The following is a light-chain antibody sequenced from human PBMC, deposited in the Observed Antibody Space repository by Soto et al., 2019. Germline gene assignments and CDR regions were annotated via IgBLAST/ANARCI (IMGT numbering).Light chain of an antibody. Sequence: IGMAQSPATLSVSPGERAPLSCRASQSVRSNLAWYQQKPGQAPRLLIYGASTRATGIPARFSGSWSGTEFTLTISSLQSEDFAVYYCQQYNNWPMYTFGQGTRLEIK. V-gene: IGKV3-15*01. CDR3: QQYNNWPMYT. CDR1: QSVRSN. CDR2: GAS. J-gene: IGKJ2*01.